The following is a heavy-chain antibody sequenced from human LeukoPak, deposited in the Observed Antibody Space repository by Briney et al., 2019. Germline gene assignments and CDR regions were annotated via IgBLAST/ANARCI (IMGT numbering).Heavy chain of an antibody. V-gene: IGHV4-39*01. D-gene: IGHD6-19*01. Sequence: PSETLSLTCTVSGGSISSSSYYWGWIRQPPGKGLEWIGSIYYSGSTYYNPSLKSRVTISVDTSKNQFSLKLSSVTAADTAVYYCATTTRSSGWYLSEDYYYYYGMDVWGQGTTVTVSS. CDR1: GGSISSSSYY. CDR3: ATTTRSSGWYLSEDYYYYYGMDV. CDR2: IYYSGST. J-gene: IGHJ6*02.